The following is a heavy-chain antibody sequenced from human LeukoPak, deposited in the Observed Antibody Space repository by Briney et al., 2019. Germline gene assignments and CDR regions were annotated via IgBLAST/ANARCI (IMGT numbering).Heavy chain of an antibody. CDR3: ARDDYGGFEAFDI. CDR1: GFTFSSYS. V-gene: IGHV3-21*01. CDR2: ISSSSSYI. Sequence: GGSLRLSCAASGFTFSSYSMNWVRQAPGKGLEWVSSISSSSSYIYYADSVKGRFTISRDNAKNSLYLQMNSLRAEDTAVYYCARDDYGGFEAFDIWGQGTMVTVSS. D-gene: IGHD4-23*01. J-gene: IGHJ3*02.